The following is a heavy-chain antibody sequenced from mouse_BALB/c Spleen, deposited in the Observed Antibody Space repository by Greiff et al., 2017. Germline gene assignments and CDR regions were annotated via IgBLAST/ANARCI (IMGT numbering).Heavy chain of an antibody. V-gene: IGHV1-26*01. CDR3: EEGVYDRCCAGSFDV. D-gene: IGHD2-3*01. Sequence: DVKLVESGPELVKPGASVKMSCKASGYTFTDYYMKWVKQSPGKSLEWIGDINPNNGDTFYNQKFKGKATLSVDKSSSTAYMQLNSLTSEDSAVYDWEEGVYDRCCAGSFDVWGEGTTVTVSS. J-gene: IGHJ1*01. CDR1: GYTFTDYY. CDR2: INPNNGDT.